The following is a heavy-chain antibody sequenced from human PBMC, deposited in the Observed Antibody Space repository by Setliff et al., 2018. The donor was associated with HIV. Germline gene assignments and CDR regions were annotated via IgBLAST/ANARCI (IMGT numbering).Heavy chain of an antibody. D-gene: IGHD1-26*01. J-gene: IGHJ3*02. CDR1: GDSINSSSYY. V-gene: IGHV4-39*02. CDR2: IYHNGNT. CDR3: ARGGRGGLKFMADAFDI. Sequence: SETLSLTCAVSGDSINSSSYYWGWIRQPPGKGLEWIASIYHNGNTYYNPSLKSRATTSVDTSKNHLSLKVSSVTAADTALYFCARGGRGGLKFMADAFDILGQGTVVTVSS.